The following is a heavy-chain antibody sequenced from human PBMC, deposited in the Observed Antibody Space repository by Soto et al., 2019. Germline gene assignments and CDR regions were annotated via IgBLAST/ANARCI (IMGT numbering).Heavy chain of an antibody. CDR2: IKQDGSEK. CDR1: GFTFSSYW. CDR3: ASRVGHSPYYYYYYMDV. J-gene: IGHJ6*03. V-gene: IGHV3-7*01. D-gene: IGHD2-15*01. Sequence: GGSLRLSCAASGFTFSSYWMSWVRQAPGKGLEWVANIKQDGSEKYYVDSVKGRFTISRDNAKNSLYLQMNSLRAEDTAVYYCASRVGHSPYYYYYYMDVWGKGTTVTVSS.